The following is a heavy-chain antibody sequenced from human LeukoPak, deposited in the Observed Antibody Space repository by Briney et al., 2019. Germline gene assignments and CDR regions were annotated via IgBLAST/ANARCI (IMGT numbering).Heavy chain of an antibody. D-gene: IGHD1-26*01. V-gene: IGHV3-7*01. J-gene: IGHJ4*02. CDR2: IKQDGSEE. CDR1: GFILSRYW. CDR3: ARWDSGNYYGIGD. Sequence: GGSLRLSCAASGFILSRYWMSWVRQAPGKGLEWVANIKQDGSEEYYVDSVKGRFIISRDNARNSLYLQMNSLRVEDTALYYCARWDSGNYYGIGDWGQGTLVTVSS.